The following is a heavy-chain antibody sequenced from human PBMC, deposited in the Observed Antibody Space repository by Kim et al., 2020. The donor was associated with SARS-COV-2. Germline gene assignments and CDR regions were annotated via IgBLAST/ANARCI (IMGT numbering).Heavy chain of an antibody. Sequence: SETLSLTCTVSGGSISSGSYYWSWIRQPAGKGLEWIGRIYTSGSTNYNPSLKSRVTISVDTSKNKFSLKLSSVTAADTAVYYCARSDYGGNGQYDYWGQGTLVTVSS. V-gene: IGHV4-61*02. CDR3: ARSDYGGNGQYDY. CDR1: GGSISSGSYY. D-gene: IGHD4-17*01. J-gene: IGHJ4*02. CDR2: IYTSGST.